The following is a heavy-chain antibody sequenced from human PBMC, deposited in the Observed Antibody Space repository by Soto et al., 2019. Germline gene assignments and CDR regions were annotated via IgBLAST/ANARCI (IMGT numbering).Heavy chain of an antibody. D-gene: IGHD6-13*01. Sequence: ASVKVSCKASGYTFTSYGISWVRQAPGQGLEWMGWISAYNGNTNYAQKLQGRVTMTTDTSTSTAYMELRSLRSDDTAVYYCARDPYSSSWYARGYYYYGMDVWGQGTTVTVSS. V-gene: IGHV1-18*01. CDR3: ARDPYSSSWYARGYYYYGMDV. CDR2: ISAYNGNT. CDR1: GYTFTSYG. J-gene: IGHJ6*02.